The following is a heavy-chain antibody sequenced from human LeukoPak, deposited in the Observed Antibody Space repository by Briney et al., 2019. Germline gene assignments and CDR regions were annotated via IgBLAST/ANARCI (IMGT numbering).Heavy chain of an antibody. J-gene: IGHJ4*02. D-gene: IGHD2-21*02. CDR1: GYTFTSYY. CDR2: ISPSGGST. V-gene: IGHV1-46*01. Sequence: ASVKVPCKASGYTFTSYYMHWVRQAPGQGLEWMGIISPSGGSTSYAQKFQGRVTMTRDMSTSTVYMELSSLRSEDTAVYYCAREPNCGGDCYYDYWGQGTLVTVSS. CDR3: AREPNCGGDCYYDY.